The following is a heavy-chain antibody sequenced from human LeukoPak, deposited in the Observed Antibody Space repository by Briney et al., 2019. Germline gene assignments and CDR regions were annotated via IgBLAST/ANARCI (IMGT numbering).Heavy chain of an antibody. V-gene: IGHV3-30*18. Sequence: GRSPRLSCAASGFTFSSYGMHWVRQAPGKGLEWVAVISYDGSNKYYADSVKGRFTISRDNSKNTLYLQMNSLRAEDTAVYYCAKDWGSGIRYYYYGMDVWGQGTTVTVSS. CDR1: GFTFSSYG. J-gene: IGHJ6*02. CDR2: ISYDGSNK. D-gene: IGHD3-10*01. CDR3: AKDWGSGIRYYYYGMDV.